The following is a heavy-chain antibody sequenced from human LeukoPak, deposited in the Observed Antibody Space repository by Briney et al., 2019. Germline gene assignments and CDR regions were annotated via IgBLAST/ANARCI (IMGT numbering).Heavy chain of an antibody. CDR3: ASTSLGIAAADRVWYFDL. D-gene: IGHD6-13*01. CDR2: IIPIFGTA. V-gene: IGHV1-69*13. Sequence: ASVKVSCKASGGTFSSYAISWVRQAPGQGLEWMGGIIPIFGTANYAQKFQGRVTITADESTSTAYMELSSLRSEDTAVYYCASTSLGIAAADRVWYFDLWGRGTLVTASS. CDR1: GGTFSSYA. J-gene: IGHJ2*01.